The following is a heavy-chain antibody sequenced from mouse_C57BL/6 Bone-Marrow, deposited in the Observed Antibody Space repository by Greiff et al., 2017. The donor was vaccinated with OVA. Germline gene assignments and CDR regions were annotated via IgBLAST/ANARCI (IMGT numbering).Heavy chain of an antibody. CDR1: GYTFTNYW. V-gene: IGHV1-53*01. Sequence: QVQLQQPGAELVKPGASVKLSCTASGYTFTNYWMHWVKQRPEQGLEWIGNINPSNGGTNYNEKFKSKATLTVDKSSSTAYMQPSSLTSEDSAVYYCATLWLRHYAMDYWGQGTSVTVSS. CDR3: ATLWLRHYAMDY. J-gene: IGHJ4*01. D-gene: IGHD2-2*01. CDR2: INPSNGGT.